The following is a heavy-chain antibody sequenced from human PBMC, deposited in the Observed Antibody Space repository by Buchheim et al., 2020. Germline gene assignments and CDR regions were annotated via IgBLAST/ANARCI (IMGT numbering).Heavy chain of an antibody. D-gene: IGHD3-9*01. V-gene: IGHV1-46*01. CDR2: INPSGGST. CDR3: ARDRDPSATYYDILTGRTPMDV. J-gene: IGHJ6*02. Sequence: QVQLVQSGAEVKKPGASVKVSCKASGYTFTSYYMHWVRQAPGQGLEWMGIINPSGGSTSYAQKFQGRVTMTRATPTSTVYMELSSLRSEDTAVYYCARDRDPSATYYDILTGRTPMDVWGQGTT. CDR1: GYTFTSYY.